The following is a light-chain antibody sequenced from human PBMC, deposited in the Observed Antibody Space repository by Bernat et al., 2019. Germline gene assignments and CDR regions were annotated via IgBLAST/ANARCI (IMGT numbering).Light chain of an antibody. Sequence: DVQLTQSPSFLSASVGDRVDITCRASQVSGTYLAWYQKKPGKAPKLLIYGAYTLQTGVPSRFSGRGSGTEFTLTIASLQPEDGATYFCQQLDRFPITFGQGTQLEIK. CDR2: GAY. J-gene: IGKJ5*01. CDR1: QVSGTY. V-gene: IGKV1-9*01. CDR3: QQLDRFPIT.